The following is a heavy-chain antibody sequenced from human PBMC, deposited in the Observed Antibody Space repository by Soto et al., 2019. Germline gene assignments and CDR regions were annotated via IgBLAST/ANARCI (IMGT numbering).Heavy chain of an antibody. CDR1: GYTFSSPG. J-gene: IGHJ4*02. CDR2: ISGYNGNA. CDR3: AREVSYGSYDC. D-gene: IGHD1-26*01. V-gene: IGHV1-18*01. Sequence: QGQLVQSGAEVREPGASVKVSCKASGYTFSSPGIIWVRQAPGQGLAWMGWISGYNGNAKYAQRFPGRVTMPTDPSTSTVYRDLRRLGSDDSAVYFWAREVSYGSYDCWGQGTLVTFSS.